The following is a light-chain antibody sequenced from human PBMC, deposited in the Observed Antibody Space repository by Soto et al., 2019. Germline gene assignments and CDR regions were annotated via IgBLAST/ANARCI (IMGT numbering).Light chain of an antibody. Sequence: EIVMTQSPATLSESPGERASLSCRASQSVGSKLAWYQHKPGQAPRLLIYDASTRATGFPARFSGSGSGTEFTLTISSLQPEDFAVYYCQQYNNWPPFTFGPGTKVDIK. CDR1: QSVGSK. CDR3: QQYNNWPPFT. CDR2: DAS. V-gene: IGKV3-15*01. J-gene: IGKJ3*01.